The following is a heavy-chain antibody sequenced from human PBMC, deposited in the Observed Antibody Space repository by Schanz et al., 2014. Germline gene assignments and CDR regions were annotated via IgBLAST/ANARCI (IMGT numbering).Heavy chain of an antibody. Sequence: QLQLVQSGAEVKKPGSSVKVSCKLSGGTFSSYTISWMRQAPGQGLEWMGKIIPVLNIATYAQRFQGRVSITADTSTITADIELGSLTSEDTAGHYCARRHGSYDYWGQGTLVTVSS. CDR2: IIPVLNIA. CDR1: GGTFSSYT. J-gene: IGHJ4*02. CDR3: ARRHGSYDY. D-gene: IGHD3-10*01. V-gene: IGHV1-69*02.